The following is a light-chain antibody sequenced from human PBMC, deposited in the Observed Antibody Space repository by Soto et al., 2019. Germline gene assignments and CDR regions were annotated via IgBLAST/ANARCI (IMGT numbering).Light chain of an antibody. Sequence: QSALTQPASVSGSPGQSITISCTGTSSDVGGYNYVSWYQQHPGKAPKLMIYEVSNRPSGVSDRFSGSKSGNTASLTISGHQAEDEADYYSSSYTSSSTLVFGAGTKVTVL. CDR3: SSYTSSSTLV. CDR2: EVS. V-gene: IGLV2-14*01. J-gene: IGLJ2*01. CDR1: SSDVGGYNY.